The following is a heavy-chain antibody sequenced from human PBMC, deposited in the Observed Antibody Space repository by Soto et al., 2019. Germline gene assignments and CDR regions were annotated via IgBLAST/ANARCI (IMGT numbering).Heavy chain of an antibody. CDR1: GFTFSSYG. D-gene: IGHD5-12*01. J-gene: IGHJ4*02. CDR3: AKEIGGGYSGYEGGYFDY. Sequence: GGSLRLSCAASGFTFSSYGMHWVRQAPGKGLEWVAVISYDGSNKYYADSVKGRFTISRDNSKNTLYLQMNSLRAEDTAVYYCAKEIGGGYSGYEGGYFDYWGQGTLVTVSS. CDR2: ISYDGSNK. V-gene: IGHV3-30*18.